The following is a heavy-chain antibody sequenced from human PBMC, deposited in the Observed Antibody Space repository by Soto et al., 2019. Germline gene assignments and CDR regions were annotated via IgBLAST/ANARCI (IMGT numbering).Heavy chain of an antibody. CDR1: GFTFSSYG. D-gene: IGHD3-22*01. CDR3: ARDPPDDSSGYFSLDS. Sequence: QVPLVESGGVVVQPGRSLRLSCAASGFTFSSYGMHWVRQAPGKGLEWVAVMWSEGGNKHYADSVKGRFTISRDNSKNTLYLQMNSLRAEDTAVYYCARDPPDDSSGYFSLDSWGQGTLVTVSS. J-gene: IGHJ4*02. CDR2: MWSEGGNK. V-gene: IGHV3-33*01.